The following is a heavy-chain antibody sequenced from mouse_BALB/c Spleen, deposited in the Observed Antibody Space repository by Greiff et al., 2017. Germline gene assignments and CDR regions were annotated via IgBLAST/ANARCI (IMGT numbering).Heavy chain of an antibody. CDR1: GYTFTSYG. CDR2: IYPGSGST. V-gene: IGHV1S22*01. Sequence: LQQPGSELVRPGASVKLSCKASGYTFTSYGMHWVKQRPGQGLEWIGNIYPGSGSTNYDEKFKSKATLTVDKTTSTAYMQLSSLSSEDSAVYNCTSSEGNYAMDYWGQGTSVTVSS. J-gene: IGHJ4*01. CDR3: TSSEGNYAMDY.